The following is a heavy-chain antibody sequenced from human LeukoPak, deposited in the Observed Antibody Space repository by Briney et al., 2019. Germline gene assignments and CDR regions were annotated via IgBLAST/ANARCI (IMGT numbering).Heavy chain of an antibody. J-gene: IGHJ4*02. CDR1: GFIVSSNY. D-gene: IGHD2-15*01. CDR3: ARGPGLCSGGSCYSYYFDY. CDR2: ISSSGSTI. Sequence: GGSLRLSCAASGFIVSSNYMRWVRQAPGKGLEWVSYISSSGSTIYYADSVKGRFTISRDNAKNSLYLQMNSLRAEDTAVYYCARGPGLCSGGSCYSYYFDYWGQGTLVTVSS. V-gene: IGHV3-11*04.